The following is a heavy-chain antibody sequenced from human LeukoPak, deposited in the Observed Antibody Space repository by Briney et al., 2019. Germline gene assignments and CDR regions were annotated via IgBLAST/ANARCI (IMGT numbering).Heavy chain of an antibody. D-gene: IGHD3-22*01. Sequence: SETLSLTCTVSGGSISSSSYYWGWIRQPPGKGLEWIGSIYYSGSTYYNPSLKSRVTISVDTSKNQFSLKLSSVTAADTAVYYCARHEYLVVSLIPYYFDYWGQGTLVTVSS. CDR3: ARHEYLVVSLIPYYFDY. J-gene: IGHJ4*02. CDR2: IYYSGST. CDR1: GGSISSSSYY. V-gene: IGHV4-39*01.